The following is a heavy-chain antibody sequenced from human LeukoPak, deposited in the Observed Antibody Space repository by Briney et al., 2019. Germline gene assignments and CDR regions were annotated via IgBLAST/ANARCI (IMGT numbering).Heavy chain of an antibody. CDR1: GLTFSKYS. CDR3: ARDLMVRGVSDAFDI. V-gene: IGHV3-48*04. D-gene: IGHD3-10*01. Sequence: GGSLRLSCAASGLTFSKYSMTWVCQAPGKGLEWVSFIDTSSTTMYYTDSVKGRFTISRDNAKNSLYLQMNSLRAEDTAVYYCARDLMVRGVSDAFDIWGQGTMVTVSS. CDR2: IDTSSTTM. J-gene: IGHJ3*02.